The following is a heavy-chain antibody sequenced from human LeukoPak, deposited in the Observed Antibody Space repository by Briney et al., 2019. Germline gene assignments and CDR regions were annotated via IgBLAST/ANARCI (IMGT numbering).Heavy chain of an antibody. CDR1: GGSFSGYY. J-gene: IGHJ3*02. CDR3: ARTPITMIVVVKARRAFDI. D-gene: IGHD3-22*01. V-gene: IGHV4-34*01. Sequence: PSETLSLTCAVYGGSFSGYYWSWIRQPPGKGLEWIGEINHSGSTNYNPSLKSRVTISVDTSKNQFSLKLSSVTAADTAAYYCARTPITMIVVVKARRAFDIWGQGTMVTVSS. CDR2: INHSGST.